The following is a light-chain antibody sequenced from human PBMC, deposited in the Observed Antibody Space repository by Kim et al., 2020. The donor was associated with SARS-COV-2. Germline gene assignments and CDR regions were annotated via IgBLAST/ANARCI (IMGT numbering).Light chain of an antibody. CDR1: SSNLGDNS. CDR2: DIF. J-gene: IGLJ2*01. CDR3: GTWDNSLRGLV. Sequence: GQKVTISCSGSSSNLGDNSVSWYQQLPGTAPKLIMYDIFNRLSGVPDRFSGSQSGTSVTLDITGLQTGDEADYYCGTWDNSLRGLVFGGGTQLTVL. V-gene: IGLV1-51*01.